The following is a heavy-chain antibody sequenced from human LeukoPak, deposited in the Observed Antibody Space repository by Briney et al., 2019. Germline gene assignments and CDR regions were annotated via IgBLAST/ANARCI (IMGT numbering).Heavy chain of an antibody. V-gene: IGHV4-39*07. Sequence: PSETLSLTCTVSGGSISSSSYYWGWIRRPPGKGLEWIGSIYYSGSTYYNPSLKSRVTISVDTSKNQFSLKLSSVTAADTAVYYCARAEFSGSYQYYFDYWGQGTLVTVSS. CDR1: GGSISSSSYY. J-gene: IGHJ4*02. CDR3: ARAEFSGSYQYYFDY. D-gene: IGHD1-26*01. CDR2: IYYSGST.